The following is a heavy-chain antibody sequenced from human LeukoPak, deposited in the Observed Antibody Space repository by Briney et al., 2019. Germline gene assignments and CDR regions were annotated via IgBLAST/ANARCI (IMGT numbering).Heavy chain of an antibody. CDR1: GFTFDDYA. CDR3: AKVNYYDSSGYYFDY. Sequence: GGSLRLSCAASGFTFDDYAMHWVRQAPGKGLEWVSGISWNSGSIGYADSVKDRFTISRDNAKNSLYLQMNSLRAEDTALYYCAKVNYYDSSGYYFDYWGQGTLVTVSS. D-gene: IGHD3-22*01. J-gene: IGHJ4*02. V-gene: IGHV3-9*01. CDR2: ISWNSGSI.